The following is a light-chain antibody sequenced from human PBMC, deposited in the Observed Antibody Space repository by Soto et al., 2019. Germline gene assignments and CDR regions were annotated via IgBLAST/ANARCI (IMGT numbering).Light chain of an antibody. CDR2: GAS. J-gene: IGKJ5*01. V-gene: IGKV3-15*01. CDR3: QQYNNWPPIT. CDR1: QSVSSN. Sequence: EIVMTHSPATLSVSPGEGVTLSRRVSQSVSSNLAWYQQRPGPAPRLLIYGASTRATGIPARFSGSGSGTEFTLTISILQSEDFAVYYCQQYNNWPPITFGQGTRLEIK.